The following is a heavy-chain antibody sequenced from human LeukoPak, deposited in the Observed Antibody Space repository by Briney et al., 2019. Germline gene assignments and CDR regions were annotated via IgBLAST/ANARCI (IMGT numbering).Heavy chain of an antibody. CDR3: ARLRGGSGWFDNWFDP. CDR1: GGSISSSSYY. Sequence: SETLSLTCTVSGGSISSSSYYWGWIRQSPGKGLEWIGNIYYTGSTYYNPSLKSRATISVDTSKNQFSLKLSSVTAADTAVYYCARLRGGSGWFDNWFDPWGQGTLVTVSS. J-gene: IGHJ5*02. D-gene: IGHD6-19*01. V-gene: IGHV4-39*07. CDR2: IYYTGST.